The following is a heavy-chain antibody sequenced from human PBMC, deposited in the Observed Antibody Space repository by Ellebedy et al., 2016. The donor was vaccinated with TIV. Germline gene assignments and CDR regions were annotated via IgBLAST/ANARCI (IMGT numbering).Heavy chain of an antibody. CDR1: GYTFTSYF. CDR2: INPIGGST. V-gene: IGHV1-46*01. D-gene: IGHD4-11*01. CDR3: VRDLSTADYRDY. Sequence: ASVKVSCEASGYTFTSYFIYWVRQAPGQGLEWMGMINPIGGSTTYAQKFQGRVTMTRDTSTSTVYMELSSLRSEDTALYYCVRDLSTADYRDYWGQGTLVTVSS. J-gene: IGHJ4*02.